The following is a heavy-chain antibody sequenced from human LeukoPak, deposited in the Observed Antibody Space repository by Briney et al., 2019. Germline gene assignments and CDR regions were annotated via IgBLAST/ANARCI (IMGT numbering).Heavy chain of an antibody. V-gene: IGHV1-8*01. J-gene: IGHJ4*02. CDR1: GYTFTSYD. CDR2: MNPNTGRT. D-gene: IGHD5-12*01. Sequence: ASVKVSCRASGYTFTSYDINWVRQATGQGLEWMGWMNPNTGRTGSAQRFQGRVTMTINTPTSTAYMELRSLRSKDTAVYYCARPLRGYSPFDSWGQGSLVTVSS. CDR3: ARPLRGYSPFDS.